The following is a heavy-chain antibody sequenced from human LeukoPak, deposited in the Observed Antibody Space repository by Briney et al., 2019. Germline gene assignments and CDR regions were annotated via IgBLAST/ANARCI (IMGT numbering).Heavy chain of an antibody. V-gene: IGHV3-23*01. D-gene: IGHD6-6*01. Sequence: GGCLRLSCAASGFTFSSYAMSWVRQAPGKGLEWVSAISGSGGSTYYADSVKGRFTISRDNSKNTLYLQMNSLRAEDTAVYYCAKRGIAARLYYFDYWGQGTLVTVSS. J-gene: IGHJ4*02. CDR2: ISGSGGST. CDR3: AKRGIAARLYYFDY. CDR1: GFTFSSYA.